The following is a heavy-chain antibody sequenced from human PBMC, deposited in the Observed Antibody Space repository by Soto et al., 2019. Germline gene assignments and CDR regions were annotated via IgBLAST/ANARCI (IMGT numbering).Heavy chain of an antibody. V-gene: IGHV1-69*05. D-gene: IGHD3-10*01. Sequence: SVKVSCKASGGTFSSYAISWVRQAPGQGLEWMGGIIPSVGTTNYAQKFQGRVTITRDTSTSTVYMELSSLRTEDTAVYYCARDLRGRPGAWGQGTLVTVSS. J-gene: IGHJ5*02. CDR1: GGTFSSYA. CDR2: IIPSVGTT. CDR3: ARDLRGRPGA.